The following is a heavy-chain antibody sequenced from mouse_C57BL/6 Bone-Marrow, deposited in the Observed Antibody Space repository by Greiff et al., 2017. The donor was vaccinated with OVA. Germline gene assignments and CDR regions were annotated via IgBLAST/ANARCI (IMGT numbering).Heavy chain of an antibody. V-gene: IGHV5-6*01. Sequence: EVQRVESGGDLVKPGGSLKLSCAASGFTFSSYGMSWVRQTPDKRLEWVATISSGGSYTYYPDSVKGRFTISRDNAKNTLYLQMSSLKSEDTAMYYCARRGNITTVLASFDYWGQGTTLTVSS. J-gene: IGHJ2*01. CDR3: ARRGNITTVLASFDY. CDR1: GFTFSSYG. CDR2: ISSGGSYT. D-gene: IGHD1-1*01.